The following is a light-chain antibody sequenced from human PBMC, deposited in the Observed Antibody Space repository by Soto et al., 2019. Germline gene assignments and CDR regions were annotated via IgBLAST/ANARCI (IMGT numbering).Light chain of an antibody. CDR1: NSDIGGYNF. CDR3: SSYTSTNTVV. CDR2: DVT. V-gene: IGLV2-14*03. J-gene: IGLJ2*01. Sequence: SALTQPASVSGSPGQSITISCTGTNSDIGGYNFVSWYQQHPGKAPKLMFYDVTNRPSGVSNRFSGSKSGKTASLTISGLQAEDEAVYYCSSYTSTNTVVFGGGTKLTVL.